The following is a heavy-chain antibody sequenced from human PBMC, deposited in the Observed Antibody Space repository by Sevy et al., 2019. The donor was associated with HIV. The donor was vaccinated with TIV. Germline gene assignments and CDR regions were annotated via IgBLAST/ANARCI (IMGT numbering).Heavy chain of an antibody. CDR2: TATDTGDT. Sequence: ASVKVSCKASGYTFNRHGLHWVRQAPAQGLEWMGWTATDTGDTRYSQKFQGRLTITTDTSASTLYMDLSSLTSEDTAVYYCARDHAGSVEFYFDHWGQGTLVTVSS. CDR3: ARDHAGSVEFYFDH. V-gene: IGHV1-3*04. J-gene: IGHJ4*02. CDR1: GYTFNRHG.